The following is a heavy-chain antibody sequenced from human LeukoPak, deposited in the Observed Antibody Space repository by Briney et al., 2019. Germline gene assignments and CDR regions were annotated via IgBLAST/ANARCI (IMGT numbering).Heavy chain of an antibody. V-gene: IGHV3-23*01. CDR1: GFTFSSYA. CDR2: ISGSGGST. Sequence: PGGSLRLSCAASGFTFSSYAMSWVRQAPGKGLEWVSAISGSGGSTYYADSVKGRFTISRDNSKNTLYLQMNSLRAEATAVYYCAKAGTMIVVVITGSDYWGQGTLVTVSS. J-gene: IGHJ4*02. CDR3: AKAGTMIVVVITGSDY. D-gene: IGHD3-22*01.